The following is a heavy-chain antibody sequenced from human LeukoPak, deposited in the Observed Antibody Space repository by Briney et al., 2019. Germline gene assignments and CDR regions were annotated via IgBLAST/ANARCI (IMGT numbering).Heavy chain of an antibody. CDR2: IYYSGST. CDR3: AREGGDY. V-gene: IGHV4-30-2*01. Sequence: SETPSLTCAVSGGSISSGGYSWSWIRQPPGKGLEWIGYIYYSGSTYYNPSLKSRVTISVDTSKNQFSLKLSSVTAADTAVYYCAREGGDYWGQGTLVTVSS. D-gene: IGHD3-16*01. CDR1: GGSISSGGYS. J-gene: IGHJ4*02.